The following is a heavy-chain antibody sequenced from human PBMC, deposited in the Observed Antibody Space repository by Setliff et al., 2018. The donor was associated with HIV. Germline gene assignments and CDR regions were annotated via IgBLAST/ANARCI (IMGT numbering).Heavy chain of an antibody. CDR1: GGSNSSGSYY. CDR2: VYSSGGT. CDR3: ARGLYDSGCYYRVFDY. D-gene: IGHD3-22*01. Sequence: SETLSLTCTVSGGSNSSGSYYWSWIRQPAGKGLEWIGRVYSSGGTNYNPSLKSRVTITVDTSKDQFSLKLSSVTAADTAVYYCARGLYDSGCYYRVFDYWGQGTLVTVSS. J-gene: IGHJ4*02. V-gene: IGHV4-61*10.